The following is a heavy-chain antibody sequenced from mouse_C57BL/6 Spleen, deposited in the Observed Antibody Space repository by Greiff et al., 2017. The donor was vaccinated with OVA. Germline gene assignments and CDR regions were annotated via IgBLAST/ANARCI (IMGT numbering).Heavy chain of an antibody. J-gene: IGHJ4*01. V-gene: IGHV1-66*01. CDR1: GYSFTNYY. CDR2: IYPGSGNT. Sequence: VQLQQSGPELVKPGASVKISCKASGYSFTNYYIHWVKQRPGQGLEWIGWIYPGSGNTKYNEKFKGKATLTADTSSSTAYMQLSSLTSEDSAVYYCARSTTVVATDYAMDYWGQGTSVTVSS. CDR3: ARSTTVVATDYAMDY. D-gene: IGHD1-1*01.